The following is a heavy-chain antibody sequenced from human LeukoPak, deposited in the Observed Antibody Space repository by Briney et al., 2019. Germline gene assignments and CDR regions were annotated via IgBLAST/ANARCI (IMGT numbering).Heavy chain of an antibody. V-gene: IGHV4-59*01. CDR2: IYYSGST. J-gene: IGHJ6*03. D-gene: IGHD6-13*01. CDR3: ARDSRGSSHMDV. CDR1: GGSFSGYY. Sequence: SETLSLTCAVYGGSFSGYYWSWIRQPPGKGLEWIAYIYYSGSTNYNPSLKSRVTISVDTSKNQFSLKLNSVTAADTAVYYCARDSRGSSHMDVWGKGTTVTVSS.